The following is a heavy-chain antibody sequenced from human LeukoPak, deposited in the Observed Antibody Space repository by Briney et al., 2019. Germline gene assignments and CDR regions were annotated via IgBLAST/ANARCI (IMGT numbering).Heavy chain of an antibody. J-gene: IGHJ4*02. Sequence: SVKVSCKASGGTFSSETISWVRQAPGQGLEWMGRIIPILGITNYAQKFQGRVMITADKSTSTAYMELSSLRSDDTAVYYCARTRCDYGGLDYWGQGTLVTVSS. D-gene: IGHD4-23*01. V-gene: IGHV1-69*02. CDR3: ARTRCDYGGLDY. CDR1: GGTFSSET. CDR2: IIPILGIT.